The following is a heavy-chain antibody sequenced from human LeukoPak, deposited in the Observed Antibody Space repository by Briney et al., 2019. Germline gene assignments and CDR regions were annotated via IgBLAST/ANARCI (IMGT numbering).Heavy chain of an antibody. J-gene: IGHJ3*02. D-gene: IGHD1-26*01. Sequence: ASVKVSCKASGYTFTSYYMHWVRQAPGQGLEWMGIINPSGGSTSYAQKFQGRVTMTRDTSTSTVYMELSSLRSEDTAVYYCARGQESSGSYYHDAFDIWGQGTMVTVSS. V-gene: IGHV1-46*01. CDR2: INPSGGST. CDR3: ARGQESSGSYYHDAFDI. CDR1: GYTFTSYY.